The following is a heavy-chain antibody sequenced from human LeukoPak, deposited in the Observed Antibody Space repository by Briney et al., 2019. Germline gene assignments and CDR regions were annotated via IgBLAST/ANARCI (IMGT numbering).Heavy chain of an antibody. D-gene: IGHD3-10*01. J-gene: IGHJ3*01. V-gene: IGHV3-21*01. Sequence: GGSLRLSCAASGFTFSSYGMNWVRQAPGKGLEWVSFISSGSRFLYSSDSLKGRFTISRDNAKNSLFLQMDSLRVEDTAVYYCAREGGSGLRAFDVWGQGTMVTVSS. CDR3: AREGGSGLRAFDV. CDR1: GFTFSSYG. CDR2: ISSGSRFL.